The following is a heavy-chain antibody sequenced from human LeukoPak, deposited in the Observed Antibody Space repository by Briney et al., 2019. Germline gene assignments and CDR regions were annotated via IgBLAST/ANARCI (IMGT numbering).Heavy chain of an antibody. D-gene: IGHD6-19*01. CDR1: GGSFSGYY. CDR2: INHRGST. J-gene: IGHJ6*03. CDR3: ARIRTGSGWAYYYYYIDV. V-gene: IGHV4-34*01. Sequence: PSETLSLTCAVYGGSFSGYYWSWIRQPPGKGLEWIGEINHRGSTNYNPSLKSRVTISVDTSKNQFSLKLSSVTAADTAVYYCARIRTGSGWAYYYYYIDVWGKGTTVTVSS.